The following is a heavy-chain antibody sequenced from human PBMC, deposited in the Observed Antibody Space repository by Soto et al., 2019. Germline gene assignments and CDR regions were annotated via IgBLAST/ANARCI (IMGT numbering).Heavy chain of an antibody. CDR3: ARRSGYYYYYYGMDV. CDR1: GGSFSGYY. Sequence: LETLSLTCAVYGGSFSGYYWSWIRQPPGKGLEWIGEINHSGSTNYNPSLKSRVTISVDTSKNQFSLKLSSVTAADTAVYYCARRSGYYYYYYGMDVWGQGTTVTVSS. D-gene: IGHD3-3*01. CDR2: INHSGST. V-gene: IGHV4-34*01. J-gene: IGHJ6*02.